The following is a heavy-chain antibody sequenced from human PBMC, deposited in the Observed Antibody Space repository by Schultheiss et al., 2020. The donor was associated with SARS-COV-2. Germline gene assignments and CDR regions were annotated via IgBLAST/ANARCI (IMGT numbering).Heavy chain of an antibody. CDR1: GFTVSSNY. Sequence: GGSLRLSCAASGFTVSSNYMSWVRQAPGKGLEWVSVIYSGGSTYYADSMKGRFTISRDNSKNTLYLQMNSLRAEDTAVYYCARAYSGIYFDYWGQGTLVTVSS. V-gene: IGHV3-53*01. J-gene: IGHJ4*02. D-gene: IGHD1-26*01. CDR2: IYSGGST. CDR3: ARAYSGIYFDY.